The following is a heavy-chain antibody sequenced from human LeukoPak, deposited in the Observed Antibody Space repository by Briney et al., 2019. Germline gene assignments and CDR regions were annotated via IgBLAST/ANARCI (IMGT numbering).Heavy chain of an antibody. J-gene: IGHJ6*02. CDR2: TYHSGSP. CDR1: GASVSSGGYY. Sequence: SETLSLTCSVSGASVSSGGYYWSWIRQTPGKGLEWIGYTYHSGSPFHNPSLKGRATISLDRSRNQVSLKLTSVTAADTAVYYCAKALRTDGYSYEKGMDVWGQGTTVTVSS. V-gene: IGHV4-30-2*01. CDR3: AKALRTDGYSYEKGMDV. D-gene: IGHD5-24*01.